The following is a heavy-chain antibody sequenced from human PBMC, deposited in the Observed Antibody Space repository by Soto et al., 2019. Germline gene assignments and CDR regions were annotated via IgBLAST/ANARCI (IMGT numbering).Heavy chain of an antibody. D-gene: IGHD6-19*01. CDR2: ISWNSGNI. CDR3: AKGGRQWLVTSDFNY. J-gene: IGHJ4*02. Sequence: PGGSLRLSCAASGFTFDDYAMYWVRQVLGKGLEWVSSISWNSGNIGYADSVKGRFTTSRDSSKNTVSLEMTSLRAEDTAVYYCAKGGRQWLVTSDFNYWGQGALVTVSS. CDR1: GFTFDDYA. V-gene: IGHV3-9*01.